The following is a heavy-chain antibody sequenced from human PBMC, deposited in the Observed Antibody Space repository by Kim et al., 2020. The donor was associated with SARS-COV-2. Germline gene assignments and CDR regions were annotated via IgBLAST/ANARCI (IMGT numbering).Heavy chain of an antibody. Sequence: GGSLRLSCAASGFTFSSYDMYWVRQATGKGLEWVSAIGTAGDTYYPGSVEGRFTISRENAKNSLYLQMNSLRAGDTAVYYCARGRTYYDILTGYLHRYGMDVWGQGTTVTVSS. CDR3: ARGRTYYDILTGYLHRYGMDV. D-gene: IGHD3-9*01. J-gene: IGHJ6*02. V-gene: IGHV3-13*01. CDR2: IGTAGDT. CDR1: GFTFSSYD.